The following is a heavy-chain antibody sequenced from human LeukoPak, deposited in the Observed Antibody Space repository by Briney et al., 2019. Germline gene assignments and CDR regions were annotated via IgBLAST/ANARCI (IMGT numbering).Heavy chain of an antibody. CDR3: ARAAGIAAAGYNWFDP. V-gene: IGHV4-59*01. CDR2: IYYSGST. CDR1: GGSISSYY. D-gene: IGHD6-13*01. Sequence: SETLSLTCTVSGGSISSYYWSWIRQPPGKGLERIGYIYYSGSTNYNPSLKSRVTISVDTSKNQFSLKLSSVTAADTAVYYCARAAGIAAAGYNWFDPWGQGTLVTVSS. J-gene: IGHJ5*02.